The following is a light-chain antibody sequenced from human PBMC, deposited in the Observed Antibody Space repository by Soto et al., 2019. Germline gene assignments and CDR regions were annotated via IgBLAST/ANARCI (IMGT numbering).Light chain of an antibody. Sequence: LTQSRGTLSLCPGERATLSWRASQSVGSDYLAWYQQKPGQAPRILIFGASGRATGIPDRFIGSGSGTYFSLTISRLEPEDFAVYYCQQYGSLSWMFGQGTKVDIK. CDR2: GAS. V-gene: IGKV3-20*01. J-gene: IGKJ1*01. CDR3: QQYGSLSWM. CDR1: QSVGSDY.